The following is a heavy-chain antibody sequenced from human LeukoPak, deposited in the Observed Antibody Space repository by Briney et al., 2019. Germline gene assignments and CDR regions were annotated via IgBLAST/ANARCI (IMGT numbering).Heavy chain of an antibody. J-gene: IGHJ4*02. CDR2: ISGSGGST. V-gene: IGHV3-23*01. CDR3: AKGEIFGVVSISYFDY. CDR1: GFTFSSYA. D-gene: IGHD3-3*01. Sequence: GGSLRLSCAASGFTFSSYAMSWVRQAPGKGLEWISAISGSGGSTYYADSVKGRFTISRDNSKNTLYLQMNSLRAEDTAVYYCAKGEIFGVVSISYFDYWGQGTLVTVSS.